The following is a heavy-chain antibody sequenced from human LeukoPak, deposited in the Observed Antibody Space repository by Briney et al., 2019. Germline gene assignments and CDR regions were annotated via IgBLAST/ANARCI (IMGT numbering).Heavy chain of an antibody. CDR3: ARGQLRLRYSSGRGLGY. J-gene: IGHJ4*02. V-gene: IGHV1-8*01. CDR1: GYTFTSYG. CDR2: MNPNSGNT. D-gene: IGHD6-19*01. Sequence: GASVKVSCKASGYTFTSYGINWVRQATGQGLEWMGWMNPNSGNTGYAQKFQGRVTMTRNTSISTAYMELSSLRSEDTAVYYCARGQLRLRYSSGRGLGYWGQGTLVTVSS.